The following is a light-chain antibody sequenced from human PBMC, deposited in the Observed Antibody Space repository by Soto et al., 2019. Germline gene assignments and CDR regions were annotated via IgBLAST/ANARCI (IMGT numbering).Light chain of an antibody. CDR2: EVS. Sequence: QSALTQPPSASGSPGQSVTISCTGTSSDVGGYNYVSWYQQHPGKAPKLMIYEVSKGPSGVPDRCSGCKSGNTASLTVSGLQAEDEADYYCSSYAGINNFGVFGTGTKLTVL. J-gene: IGLJ1*01. CDR1: SSDVGGYNY. CDR3: SSYAGINNFGV. V-gene: IGLV2-8*01.